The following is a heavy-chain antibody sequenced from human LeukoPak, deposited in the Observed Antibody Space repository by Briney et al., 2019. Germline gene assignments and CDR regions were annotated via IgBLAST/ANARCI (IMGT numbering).Heavy chain of an antibody. CDR2: ISYDGSNK. CDR3: AKDLVVGANGGDY. V-gene: IGHV3-30*18. CDR1: GFTFSSYG. Sequence: GGSLRLSCAASGFTFSSYGMHWVRQAPGNGLEWVAVISYDGSNKYYADSVKGRFTISRDNSKNTLYLQMNSLRAEDTAVYYCAKDLVVGANGGDYWGQGTLVTVSS. J-gene: IGHJ4*02. D-gene: IGHD1-26*01.